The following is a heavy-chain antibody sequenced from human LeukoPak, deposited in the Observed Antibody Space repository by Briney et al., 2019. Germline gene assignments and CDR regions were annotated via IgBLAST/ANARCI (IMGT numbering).Heavy chain of an antibody. V-gene: IGHV4-59*08. Sequence: SETLSLTCTVSGGSISSYYWSWIRHPPGKGLEWIGYIYYSGSTNYNPSLKSRVTISVDTSKNQFSLKLSSVTAADTAVYYCARHYGYSYPFDYWGQGTLVTVSS. D-gene: IGHD5-18*01. CDR3: ARHYGYSYPFDY. J-gene: IGHJ4*02. CDR2: IYYSGST. CDR1: GGSISSYY.